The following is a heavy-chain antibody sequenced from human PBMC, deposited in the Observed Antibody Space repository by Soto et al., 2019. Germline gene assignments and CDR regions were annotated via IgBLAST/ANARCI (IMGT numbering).Heavy chain of an antibody. CDR3: AKDLGDIVVVVAAVMWDY. V-gene: IGHV3-23*01. D-gene: IGHD2-15*01. J-gene: IGHJ4*02. CDR1: GFTFSSYA. Sequence: EVQLLESGGGLLQPGGSLRLSCAASGFTFSSYAMSWVRQAPGKGLEWVSAISGSGGSTYYADSVKGRFTISRDNSKNTLYLQMNSLRAEDTAVYYCAKDLGDIVVVVAAVMWDYWGQGTLVTVSS. CDR2: ISGSGGST.